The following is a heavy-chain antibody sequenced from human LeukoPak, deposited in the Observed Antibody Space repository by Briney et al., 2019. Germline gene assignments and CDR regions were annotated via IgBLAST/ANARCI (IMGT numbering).Heavy chain of an antibody. CDR2: INPNSGGT. CDR1: GYTFTGYY. CDR3: ARGKDDDSSGEYYYYYYMDV. J-gene: IGHJ6*03. V-gene: IGHV1-2*02. Sequence: GASVKVSCKASGYTFTGYYMHWVRQAPGQGLEWMGWINPNSGGTNYAQKFQGRVTMTRDTSISTAYMELSRLRSDDTAVYYCARGKDDDSSGEYYYYYYMDVWGKGTTVTVSS. D-gene: IGHD3-22*01.